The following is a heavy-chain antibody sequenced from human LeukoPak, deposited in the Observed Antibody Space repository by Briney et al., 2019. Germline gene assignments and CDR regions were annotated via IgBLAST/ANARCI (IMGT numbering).Heavy chain of an antibody. CDR2: MDPSGTQK. CDR3: AIWASDNY. V-gene: IGHV3-7*01. J-gene: IGHJ4*02. D-gene: IGHD3-16*01. Sequence: GGSLRLSCVVSGFTFNRSWMNWVRQAPGKGLEWVANMDPSGTQKRYVDPVTGRFTISKDNPGTSLYLEMNSLRADDTAIYYCAIWASDNYWGQGTLVTVSS. CDR1: GFTFNRSW.